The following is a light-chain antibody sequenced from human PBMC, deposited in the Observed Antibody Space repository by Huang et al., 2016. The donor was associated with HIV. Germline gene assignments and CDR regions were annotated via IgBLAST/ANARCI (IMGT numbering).Light chain of an antibody. Sequence: DIQMTPSPSSLSASVGKRVIMTCRASQTITTYLNWYPQRPGKAPKLLIYAASSLQSGVPSRFSGSGSGTDFTLTISSLQPEDFATYYCQQSYSSLLSFGGGTKVAIK. J-gene: IGKJ4*01. CDR3: QQSYSSLLS. V-gene: IGKV1-39*01. CDR2: AAS. CDR1: QTITTY.